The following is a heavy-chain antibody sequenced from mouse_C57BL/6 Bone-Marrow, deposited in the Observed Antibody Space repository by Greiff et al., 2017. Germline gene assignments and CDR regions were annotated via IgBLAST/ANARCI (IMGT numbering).Heavy chain of an antibody. Sequence: QVQLQQPGAELVMPGASVKLSCKASGYTFTSYWMHWVKQRPGQGLEWIGEIDPSDSYTNYNQKFKGKSTLTVDKSSSTAYMQLSSLTSEDSAVYYCAGKYAARAATDYGGQGTALTVS. V-gene: IGHV1-69*01. CDR3: AGKYAARAATDY. CDR1: GYTFTSYW. J-gene: IGHJ2*01. D-gene: IGHD3-1*01. CDR2: IDPSDSYT.